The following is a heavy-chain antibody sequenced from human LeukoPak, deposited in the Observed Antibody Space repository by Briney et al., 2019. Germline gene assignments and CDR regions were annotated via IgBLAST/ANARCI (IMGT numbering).Heavy chain of an antibody. V-gene: IGHV3-21*01. D-gene: IGHD6-13*01. CDR2: ISSSSSYI. J-gene: IGHJ6*03. Sequence: GGSLRLSCAASGFTFSSYSMNWVRQAPGKGLEWVSPISSSSSYIYYADSVKGRFTISRDNAKNSLYLQMNSLRAEDTAVYYCARDPSRAYSPPFYYYYYMDVWGKGTTVTVSS. CDR3: ARDPSRAYSPPFYYYYYMDV. CDR1: GFTFSSYS.